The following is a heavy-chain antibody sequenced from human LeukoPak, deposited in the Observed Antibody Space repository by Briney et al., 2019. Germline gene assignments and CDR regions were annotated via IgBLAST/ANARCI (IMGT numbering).Heavy chain of an antibody. Sequence: PGGSLRLSCAASGFTFSSYSMNWVRQAPGKGLEWVSSISSSSSYIYYADSVKGRFTISRDNAKNSLYLQMNSLRAEGTAVYCCARGADDCGDYLRDYWGQGTLVTVSS. CDR3: ARGADDCGDYLRDY. V-gene: IGHV3-21*01. J-gene: IGHJ4*02. CDR1: GFTFSSYS. D-gene: IGHD4-17*01. CDR2: ISSSSSYI.